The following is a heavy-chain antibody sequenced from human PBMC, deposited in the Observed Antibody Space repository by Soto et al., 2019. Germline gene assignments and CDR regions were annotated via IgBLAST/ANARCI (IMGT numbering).Heavy chain of an antibody. CDR1: GGSISSSNW. J-gene: IGHJ4*02. CDR2: IYYSGST. D-gene: IGHD6-13*01. V-gene: IGHV4-4*02. Sequence: SETLSLTCAVSGGSISSSNWWSWVRQPPGKGLELFGYIYYSGSTNYNPSLKSRVTISVDTSKNQFSLKLSSVTAADTAVYYFARDIGSIAAAGIFDYWGQGTLVTVSS. CDR3: ARDIGSIAAAGIFDY.